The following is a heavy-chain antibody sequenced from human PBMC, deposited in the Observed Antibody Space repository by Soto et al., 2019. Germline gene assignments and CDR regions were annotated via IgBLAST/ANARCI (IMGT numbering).Heavy chain of an antibody. D-gene: IGHD3-3*01. J-gene: IGHJ4*02. Sequence: GGSLRLSCAASGFTFSSYSMNWVRQAPGKGLEWVSYISSSSSTIYYADSVKGRFTISRDNAKNSLYLQMNSLRDEDTAVYYCAREQGYDFWSGYYPFDYWGQGTLVTVSS. CDR1: GFTFSSYS. CDR3: AREQGYDFWSGYYPFDY. CDR2: ISSSSSTI. V-gene: IGHV3-48*02.